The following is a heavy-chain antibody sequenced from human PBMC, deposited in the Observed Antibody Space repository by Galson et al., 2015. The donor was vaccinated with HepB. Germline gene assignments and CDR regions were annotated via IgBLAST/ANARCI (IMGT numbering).Heavy chain of an antibody. CDR3: ARRQYDILTGHLHYFDY. CDR2: ITGSGRDT. V-gene: IGHV3-23*01. CDR1: GFTFNNYA. J-gene: IGHJ4*02. D-gene: IGHD3-9*01. Sequence: SLRLSCAASGFTFNNYAMSWVRQGPGKGLEWVSDITGSGRDTFYTDSVKGRLTVSRDNSMNTLNLQMNSLRADDTAVYYWARRQYDILTGHLHYFDYWGQGALVTVSS.